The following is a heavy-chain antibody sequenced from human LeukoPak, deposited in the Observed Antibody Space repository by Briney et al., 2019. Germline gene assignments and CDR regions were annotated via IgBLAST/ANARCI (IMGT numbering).Heavy chain of an antibody. CDR1: GFTFSNYA. V-gene: IGHV3-30*04. Sequence: PGGSLRLSCAASGFTFSNYAIHWVRQAPGKGLEWVAVISYDGSNKYYADSVKGRFTISRDNSKNTLYLQMNSLRAEDTAVYYCARDPAGEVVVPVNWFDPWGQGTLVTVSS. CDR2: ISYDGSNK. D-gene: IGHD2-15*01. CDR3: ARDPAGEVVVPVNWFDP. J-gene: IGHJ5*02.